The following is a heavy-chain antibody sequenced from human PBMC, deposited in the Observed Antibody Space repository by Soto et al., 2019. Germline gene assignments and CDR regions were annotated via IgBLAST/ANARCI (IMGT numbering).Heavy chain of an antibody. D-gene: IGHD3-22*01. V-gene: IGHV5-51*01. CDR2: IYPGGSDT. Sequence: PGESLKISCKGSGYSFTSYWIGWVRQTPGKGLEWMGVIYPGGSDTRYSPSFQGQVTISADKSINTAYLQWSSLKASDTAMYYCARGPRDYFDSSGYFLPHWFDPWGQGTLVTVSS. CDR1: GYSFTSYW. CDR3: ARGPRDYFDSSGYFLPHWFDP. J-gene: IGHJ5*02.